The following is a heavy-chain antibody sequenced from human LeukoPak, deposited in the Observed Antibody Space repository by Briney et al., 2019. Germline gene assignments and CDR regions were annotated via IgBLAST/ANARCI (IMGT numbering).Heavy chain of an antibody. CDR3: KRVGYIDEGIDH. Sequence: QPGGALRLSCVASGFPFSSYWGTCVRQAPGKGLGWVANIKQDGSKKSYVDAVKGRFTISRDNAKNSLYLQMNSLRVEDTAIYDCKRVGYIDEGIDHWGQGTLVTVSS. V-gene: IGHV3-7*04. D-gene: IGHD5-24*01. CDR2: IKQDGSKK. J-gene: IGHJ4*02. CDR1: GFPFSSYW.